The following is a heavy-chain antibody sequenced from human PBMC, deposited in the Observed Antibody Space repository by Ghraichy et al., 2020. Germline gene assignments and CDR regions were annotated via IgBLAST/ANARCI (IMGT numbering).Heavy chain of an antibody. CDR1: GFTFSSYA. CDR2: ISGSGGRT. Sequence: GESLNISCAASGFTFSSYAMSWVRQAPGKGLEWVSFISGSGGRTYYADSVKGRFTISRDNSKNTLYLQMNSLRAEDTAIYYCAKGRSSFGISGYLDYWGQGTLVTVSS. D-gene: IGHD2-15*01. CDR3: AKGRSSFGISGYLDY. J-gene: IGHJ4*02. V-gene: IGHV3-23*01.